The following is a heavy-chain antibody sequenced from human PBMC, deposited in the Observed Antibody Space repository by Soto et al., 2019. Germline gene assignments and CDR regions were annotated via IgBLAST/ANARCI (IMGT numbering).Heavy chain of an antibody. CDR2: ISAYNGNT. CDR3: ARDSLFVVVPAAIHYYYGMDV. D-gene: IGHD2-2*02. V-gene: IGHV1-18*01. J-gene: IGHJ6*02. CDR1: GYTFTSYG. Sequence: GASVKVSCKASGYTFTSYGISWVRQAPGQGLEWMGWISAYNGNTNYAQKLQGRVTMTTDTSTSTAYMELRSLRSDDTAVYYCARDSLFVVVPAAIHYYYGMDVWGQGTTVTV.